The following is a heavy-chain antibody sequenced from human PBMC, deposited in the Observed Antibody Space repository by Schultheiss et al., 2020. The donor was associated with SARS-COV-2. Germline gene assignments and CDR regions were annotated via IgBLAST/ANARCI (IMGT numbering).Heavy chain of an antibody. CDR3: AREGPTDGMDV. Sequence: SETLSLTCTVSGGSISSGGYYWSWIRQHPGKGLEWIGYIYYSGSTYYNPSLKSRVTISVDTSKNQFSLKLSSVTAADTAVYYCAREGPTDGMDVWGQGTTVTVSS. CDR2: IYYSGST. J-gene: IGHJ6*02. CDR1: GGSISSGGYY. V-gene: IGHV4-31*03.